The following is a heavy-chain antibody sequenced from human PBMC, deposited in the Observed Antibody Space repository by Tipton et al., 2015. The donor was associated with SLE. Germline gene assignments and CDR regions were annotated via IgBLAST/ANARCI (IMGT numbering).Heavy chain of an antibody. V-gene: IGHV4-39*07. CDR2: VSSTGGA. D-gene: IGHD2/OR15-2a*01. CDR3: ARDFLRTYFEY. J-gene: IGHJ4*02. CDR1: GGSIVSNSHY. Sequence: TLSLTCTVSGGSIVSNSHYWAWVRRPPGKGLEWMGSVSSTGGAYYNPSLKSRLTTSVDTSKDQFSLRLTSVTAADTAVYYCARDFLRTYFEYWGQGALVTVSS.